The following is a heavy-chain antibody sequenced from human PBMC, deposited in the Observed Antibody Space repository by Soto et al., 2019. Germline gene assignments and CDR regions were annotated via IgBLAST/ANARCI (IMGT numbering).Heavy chain of an antibody. J-gene: IGHJ5*02. CDR2: ISAYNGNT. Sequence: ASVKVSCKASGYTFTSYGISWVRQAPGQGLEWMGWISAYNGNTNYAQKFQGRVTITADKSTSTAYMELSSLRSEDTAVYYCARVGYYDFWSGYYDWFDPWGQGTLVTVSS. V-gene: IGHV1-18*01. D-gene: IGHD3-3*01. CDR3: ARVGYYDFWSGYYDWFDP. CDR1: GYTFTSYG.